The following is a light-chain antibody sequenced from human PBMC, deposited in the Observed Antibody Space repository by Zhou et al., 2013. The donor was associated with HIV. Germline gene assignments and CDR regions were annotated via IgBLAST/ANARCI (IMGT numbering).Light chain of an antibody. CDR3: QQYNDWPLT. CDR2: RAS. CDR1: QSARSY. V-gene: IGKV3-15*01. J-gene: IGKJ4*01. Sequence: EIVMTQSPATLSVSPGERVTLSCRASQSARSYLAWYQQKPGQAPRLLIYRASTRATGIPDRFSGSGSGTEFTLTIGSLQSEDFAVYYCQQYNDWPLTFGGGTKVEIK.